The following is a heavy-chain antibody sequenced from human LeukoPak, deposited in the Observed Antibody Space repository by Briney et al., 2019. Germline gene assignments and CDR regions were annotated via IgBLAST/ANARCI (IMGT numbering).Heavy chain of an antibody. J-gene: IGHJ4*02. CDR2: ISGSGGST. D-gene: IGHD1-26*01. Sequence: GGSLRLSCAASGFTFDDYAMHWVRQAPGKGPEWVSGISGSGGSTYYADSVKGRFTISRDNSKNTLYLQMNSLRAEDTAVYYCAKSTVGATTLHDYWGQGTLVTVSS. V-gene: IGHV3-23*01. CDR1: GFTFDDYA. CDR3: AKSTVGATTLHDY.